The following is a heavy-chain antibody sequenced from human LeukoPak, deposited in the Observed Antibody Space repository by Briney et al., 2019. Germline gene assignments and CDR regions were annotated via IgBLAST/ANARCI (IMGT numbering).Heavy chain of an antibody. J-gene: IGHJ4*02. V-gene: IGHV3-33*01. D-gene: IGHD2-2*01. CDR2: IGYDGTNE. Sequence: GGSLRLSCAASGFTFSSYGMHWVRQAPGKGLEWVALIGYDGTNEYYADSVKGRFTISRDNSKNTLYLQMKSLRAEDTAVYYCARDFYCSRTRCYAPSFDYWGQGTLVTVSS. CDR1: GFTFSSYG. CDR3: ARDFYCSRTRCYAPSFDY.